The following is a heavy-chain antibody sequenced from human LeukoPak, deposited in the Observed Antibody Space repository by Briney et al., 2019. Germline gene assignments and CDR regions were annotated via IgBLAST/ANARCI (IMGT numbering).Heavy chain of an antibody. CDR3: TKTARSSGYYY. J-gene: IGHJ4*02. D-gene: IGHD3-22*01. CDR2: IKSKTDGGTT. V-gene: IGHV3-15*01. Sequence: PGGSLRLSCAASGFTFSNAWMSWVRQAPGKGLEWVGRIKSKTDGGTTDYAAPVKGRFTISRDDSKNTLYLQMNSLKTEDTAVYYCTKTARSSGYYYWGQGTLVTVSS. CDR1: GFTFSNAW.